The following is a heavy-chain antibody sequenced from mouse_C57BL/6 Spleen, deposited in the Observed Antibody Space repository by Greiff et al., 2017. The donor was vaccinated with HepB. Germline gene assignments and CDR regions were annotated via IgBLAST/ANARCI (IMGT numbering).Heavy chain of an antibody. V-gene: IGHV5-9*01. CDR1: GFTFSSYT. CDR3: ARRYYYGSGWDC. J-gene: IGHJ2*01. CDR2: ISGGGGNT. Sequence: EVMLVESGGGLVKPGGSLKLSCAASGFTFSSYTMSWVRQTPEKRLEWVATISGGGGNTYYPDSVKGGFTISRDNAKNTLYLQMSSLRSEDTALYYCARRYYYGSGWDCWGQGTTLTVSS. D-gene: IGHD1-1*01.